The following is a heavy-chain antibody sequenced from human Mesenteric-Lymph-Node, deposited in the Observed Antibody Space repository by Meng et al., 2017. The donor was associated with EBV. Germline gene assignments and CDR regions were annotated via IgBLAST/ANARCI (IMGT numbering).Heavy chain of an antibody. CDR2: IFQTGST. V-gene: IGHV4-4*03. CDR3: ARDVVPLDPESRAD. D-gene: IGHD1-1*01. Sequence: QGQLQGSGPGLVKPPQTLSLTCALSGDSINNNRWWSWVRQPPGRGLEWIGEIFQTGSTNYSPSLRSRVTISLDKSMNQFSLKLSSVTAADTAVYYCARDVVPLDPESRADWGPGTLVTVSS. J-gene: IGHJ4*02. CDR1: GDSINNNRW.